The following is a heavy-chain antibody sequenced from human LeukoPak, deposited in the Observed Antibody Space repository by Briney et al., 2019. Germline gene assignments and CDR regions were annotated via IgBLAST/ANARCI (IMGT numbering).Heavy chain of an antibody. D-gene: IGHD4-23*01. J-gene: IGHJ4*02. Sequence: GGSLRLSCAASGFTFSSYGMHWVRQAPGKGLEWVSSISSSSSYIYYADSVKGRFTISRDNSKNTLYLQMNSLRADDTAVYYCAKDQTPYSWGQGTLITVSS. V-gene: IGHV3-21*04. CDR2: ISSSSSYI. CDR1: GFTFSSYG. CDR3: AKDQTPYS.